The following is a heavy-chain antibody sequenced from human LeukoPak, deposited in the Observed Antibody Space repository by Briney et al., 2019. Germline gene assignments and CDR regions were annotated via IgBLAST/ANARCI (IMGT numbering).Heavy chain of an antibody. Sequence: GGSLRLSCAASGFTLSSYAMSWVRQAPGKGLEWVANIKKDGSEKYCVDSVKGRFTISRDNAKNSLYLQMNSLRAEDTAVYYCARDLYRIVVVPHYFDYWGQGTLVTVSS. D-gene: IGHD3-22*01. V-gene: IGHV3-7*01. CDR1: GFTLSSYA. CDR3: ARDLYRIVVVPHYFDY. J-gene: IGHJ4*02. CDR2: IKKDGSEK.